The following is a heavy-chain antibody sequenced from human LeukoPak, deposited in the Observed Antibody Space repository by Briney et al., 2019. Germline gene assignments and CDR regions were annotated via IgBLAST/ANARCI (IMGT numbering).Heavy chain of an antibody. CDR3: AKLYSSGWYGIRTYYYYGMGV. J-gene: IGHJ6*02. Sequence: PSETLSLTCTVSGGSISSYYWSWIRQPPGKGLEWIGYIYYSGSTNYNPSLKSRVTISVDTSKNQFSLKLSSVTAADTAVYYCAKLYSSGWYGIRTYYYYGMGVWGQGTTVTVSS. D-gene: IGHD6-19*01. CDR1: GGSISSYY. CDR2: IYYSGST. V-gene: IGHV4-59*01.